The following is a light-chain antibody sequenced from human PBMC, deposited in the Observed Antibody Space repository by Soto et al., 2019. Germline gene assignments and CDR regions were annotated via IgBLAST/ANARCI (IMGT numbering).Light chain of an antibody. CDR2: DKS. CDR3: QQYDTWPRT. J-gene: IGKJ1*01. V-gene: IGKV3-15*01. Sequence: ASQSVNHNLAWYQQKPGQAPRLLIFDKSSRAPGVPARFTASGSGTEFTLTISSLQSDDFGVYYCQQYDTWPRTFGQGTKVDNK. CDR1: QSVNHN.